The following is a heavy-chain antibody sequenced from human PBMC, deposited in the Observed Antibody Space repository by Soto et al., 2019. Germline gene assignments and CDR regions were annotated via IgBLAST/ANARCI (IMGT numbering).Heavy chain of an antibody. D-gene: IGHD3-10*01. CDR3: ARQGAGELLFYYYYYGMDV. Sequence: SETLSLTCTVSCGSISSSSYYWGWIRQPPGKGLEWIGSIYYSGSTYYNPSLKSRVTISVDTPKNQFSLKLSSVTAADTAVYYCARQGAGELLFYYYYYGMDVWGKGTTVTVSP. J-gene: IGHJ6*04. CDR1: CGSISSSSYY. CDR2: IYYSGST. V-gene: IGHV4-39*01.